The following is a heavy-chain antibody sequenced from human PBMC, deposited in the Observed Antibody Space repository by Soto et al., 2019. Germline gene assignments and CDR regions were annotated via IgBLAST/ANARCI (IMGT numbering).Heavy chain of an antibody. V-gene: IGHV4-31*03. CDR2: NYYSGIT. CDR1: GGSISSGGYY. Sequence: SETLSLTCTVSGGSISSGGYYWTWIRQHPGKGLEWIGYNYYSGITYYNPSLKSRVTISLDTSKNQFSLKLSSVTAADTAVYYCALDRSGSYYPSLFDYRGQRILDTGSS. J-gene: IGHJ4*02. CDR3: ALDRSGSYYPSLFDY. D-gene: IGHD1-26*01.